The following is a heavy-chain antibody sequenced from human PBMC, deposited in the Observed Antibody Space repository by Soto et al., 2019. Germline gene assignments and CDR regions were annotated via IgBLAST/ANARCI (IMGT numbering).Heavy chain of an antibody. CDR1: GFTFSNYW. J-gene: IGHJ4*02. Sequence: EVQLVESGGGLVQPGESLRLSCAASGFTFSNYWMHWLRQAPGKGLVWVSRIDSDGSRITYADFGKGRFTISRDNAKSTVYLHMNSLTAEDTAVYYCVRTSMVVAVATREDFWGQGTLVTASS. D-gene: IGHD2-15*01. V-gene: IGHV3-74*01. CDR3: VRTSMVVAVATREDF. CDR2: IDSDGSRI.